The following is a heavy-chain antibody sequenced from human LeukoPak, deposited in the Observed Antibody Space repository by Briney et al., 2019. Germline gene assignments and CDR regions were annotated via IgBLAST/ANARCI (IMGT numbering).Heavy chain of an antibody. Sequence: PGGSLRLSCAASGFTFSSYSMNWVRQAPGKGLEWVSSISSSSSYIYYADSVKGRFTISRDNAKNSLYLQMNSLRAEDTAVYYCAKIVPAASLYYYYYMDVWGKGTTVTVSS. CDR3: AKIVPAASLYYYYYMDV. V-gene: IGHV3-21*01. CDR1: GFTFSSYS. D-gene: IGHD2-2*01. J-gene: IGHJ6*03. CDR2: ISSSSSYI.